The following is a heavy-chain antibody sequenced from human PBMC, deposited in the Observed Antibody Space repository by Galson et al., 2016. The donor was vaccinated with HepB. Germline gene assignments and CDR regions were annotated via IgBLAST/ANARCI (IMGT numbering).Heavy chain of an antibody. J-gene: IGHJ2*01. Sequence: SLRLSCAASGFTFSSYAMAWVRQAPGKGLEWVSSLRGSGGDSYTSYSPSFQGHVTISADKSISTAYLQWSSLKASDTAMYYCARLLWLGRNWYFDLWGRGTLVTVSS. V-gene: IGHV5-10-1*01. CDR2: GSGGDSYT. CDR3: ARLLWLGRNWYFDL. D-gene: IGHD6-19*01. CDR1: GFTFSSYA.